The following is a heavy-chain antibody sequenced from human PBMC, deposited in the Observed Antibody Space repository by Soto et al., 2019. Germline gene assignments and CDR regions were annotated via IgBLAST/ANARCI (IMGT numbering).Heavy chain of an antibody. D-gene: IGHD5-12*01. V-gene: IGHV1-69*02. CDR2: IIPILGIA. J-gene: IGHJ6*04. CDR1: GGTFSSYT. Sequence: QVQLVQSGAEVKKPGSSVKVSCKASGGTFSSYTISWVRQAPGQGLECMGRIIPILGIANYAQKFQGRVTTTADKSKSTASMELSSLRSEDTAVYYFARVRSGYDYYYYGMDVWGKGTKVTVSS. CDR3: ARVRSGYDYYYYGMDV.